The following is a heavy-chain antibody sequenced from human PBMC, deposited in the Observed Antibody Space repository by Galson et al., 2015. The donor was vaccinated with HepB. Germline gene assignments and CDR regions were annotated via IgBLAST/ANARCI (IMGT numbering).Heavy chain of an antibody. Sequence: SLRLSCAASGFTFSSYSMNWVRQAPGKGLEWVSYISSSSSTIYYADSVKGRFTISRDNAKNSLYLQMNSLRDEDTAVYYCARVVYFWGTEGPPDYWGQGTLVTVSS. CDR2: ISSSSSTI. J-gene: IGHJ4*02. CDR1: GFTFSSYS. V-gene: IGHV3-48*02. CDR3: ARVVYFWGTEGPPDY. D-gene: IGHD3-3*01.